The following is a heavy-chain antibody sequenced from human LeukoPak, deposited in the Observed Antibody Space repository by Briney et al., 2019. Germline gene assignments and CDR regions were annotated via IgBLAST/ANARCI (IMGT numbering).Heavy chain of an antibody. J-gene: IGHJ4*02. CDR2: IYYSGST. Sequence: PSETLSLTCTVSGGSISSSSYYWGWIRQPPGKGLEWIGSIYYSGSTYYNPSLKSRVTISVATSKNQFSLKLSSVTAADTAVYYCARARWFGELLFFDYWGQGTLVTVSS. D-gene: IGHD3-10*01. V-gene: IGHV4-39*07. CDR3: ARARWFGELLFFDY. CDR1: GGSISSSSYY.